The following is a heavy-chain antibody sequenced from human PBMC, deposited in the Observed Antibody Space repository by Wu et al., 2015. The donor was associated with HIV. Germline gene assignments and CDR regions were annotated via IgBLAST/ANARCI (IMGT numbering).Heavy chain of an antibody. Sequence: QVHLVQFGGEVKKPGSSVKVSCKASGGTFTNFASNWVRQAPGQGLEWMGWISAQNGNTKYAQKFQARVTMTTDPSSSTAYMEVRSLRSDDTAVYFCARGHYYDASSSPMYWGPGTRVTVSS. V-gene: IGHV1-18*01. J-gene: IGHJ4*02. CDR3: ARGHYYDASSSPMY. CDR2: ISAQNGNT. CDR1: GGTFTNFA. D-gene: IGHD3-16*01.